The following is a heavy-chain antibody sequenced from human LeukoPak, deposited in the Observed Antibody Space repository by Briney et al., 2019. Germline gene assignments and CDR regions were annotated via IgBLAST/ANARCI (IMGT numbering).Heavy chain of an antibody. CDR2: IYYRLST. J-gene: IGHJ5*02. V-gene: IGHV4-59*13. CDR3: ARGLNWLDP. CDR1: GGSFSGYY. Sequence: PSETLSLTCAVYGGSFSGYYWSWIRQPPGKGLEWIGSIYYRLSTNYNPSLNSRLTIPLDTSKNQLSLKLSSVTAADTAVYYCARGLNWLDPWGQGTLVTVSS.